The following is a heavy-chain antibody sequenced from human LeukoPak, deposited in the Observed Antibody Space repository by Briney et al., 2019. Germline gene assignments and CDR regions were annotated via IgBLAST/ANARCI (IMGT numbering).Heavy chain of an antibody. J-gene: IGHJ4*02. Sequence: GGSLRLSCAASGFTFSSYAMSWVRQAPGKGLEWVSAISGSGGSTYYADSVKGRFTISRDNSKNTLYLQMNSLRAEDTAVYYCARRYCSGGICYHIDYWGQGTLVTVSS. CDR1: GFTFSSYA. CDR3: ARRYCSGGICYHIDY. V-gene: IGHV3-23*01. D-gene: IGHD2-15*01. CDR2: ISGSGGST.